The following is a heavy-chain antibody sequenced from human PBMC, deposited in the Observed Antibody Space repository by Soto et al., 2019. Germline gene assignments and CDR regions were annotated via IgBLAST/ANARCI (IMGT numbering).Heavy chain of an antibody. CDR1: GGTFSSYA. CDR2: IIPIFGTA. V-gene: IGHV1-69*06. CDR3: ARGSKPYGYKWAAYYYYGMDV. D-gene: IGHD5-12*01. J-gene: IGHJ6*02. Sequence: QVQLVQSGAEVKKPGSSVKVSCKASGGTFSSYAISWVRQAPGQGLEWMGGIIPIFGTANYAQKFQGRVTITADKSTSTAYMELSSLRSEDTAVYYCARGSKPYGYKWAAYYYYGMDVWGQGTTVTVSS.